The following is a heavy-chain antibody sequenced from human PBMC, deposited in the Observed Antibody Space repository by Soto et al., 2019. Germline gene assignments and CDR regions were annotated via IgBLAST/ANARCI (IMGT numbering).Heavy chain of an antibody. D-gene: IGHD2-2*01. Sequence: PGGSPRISCAVSGFSFSDYYMCWIRQAPGKGLEWVSYISSSGSTIYYADSVKGRFTISRDNAKKSLYLQMNSLRAEDTAVYYCARDSSTSFHYWGQGTVVTVSS. CDR3: ARDSSTSFHY. CDR1: GFSFSDYY. V-gene: IGHV3-11*01. CDR2: ISSSGSTI. J-gene: IGHJ4*02.